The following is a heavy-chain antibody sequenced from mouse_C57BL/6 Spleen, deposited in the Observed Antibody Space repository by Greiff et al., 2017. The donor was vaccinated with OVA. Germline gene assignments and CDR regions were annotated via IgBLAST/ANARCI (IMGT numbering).Heavy chain of an antibody. J-gene: IGHJ4*01. CDR3: TREDGSGLPCAMDY. CDR2: ISSGGDYI. CDR1: GFTFTSYA. V-gene: IGHV5-9-1*02. Sequence: EVLLVESGEGLVKPGGSLKLSCAASGFTFTSYAMSWVRQTPEQRLEWVAYISSGGDYIYYADTVKGRFTISRDNARNTLYLQMSSLKAEDTAMYYCTREDGSGLPCAMDYWGQGTSVTVSS. D-gene: IGHD1-1*01.